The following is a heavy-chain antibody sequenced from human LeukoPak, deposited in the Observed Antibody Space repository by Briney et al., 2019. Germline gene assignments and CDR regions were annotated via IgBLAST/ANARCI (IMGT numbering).Heavy chain of an antibody. V-gene: IGHV1-2*02. CDR2: INPNSGGT. D-gene: IGHD4-17*01. Sequence: ASVKVSCKASGYTFTGYYMHWVRQAPGQGLEWMGWINPNSGGTNYAQKFQGRVTMTRDTSISTAYMELSRLRSDDTAVYYCAERPYGDYSYGYWGQGTLVTVSS. CDR3: AERPYGDYSYGY. J-gene: IGHJ4*02. CDR1: GYTFTGYY.